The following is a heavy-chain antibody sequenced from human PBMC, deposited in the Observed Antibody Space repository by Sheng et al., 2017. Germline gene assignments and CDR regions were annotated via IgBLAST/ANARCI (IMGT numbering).Heavy chain of an antibody. CDR3: ARGHLWLED. D-gene: IGHD3-16*01. V-gene: IGHV4-59*01. J-gene: IGHJ4*02. CDR2: IYNSGSTTYT. CDR1: GASITSFH. Sequence: QVHLQESGPGLVKPSETLSLTCTVSGASITSFHWSWIRQPPGKGLEWVGYIYNSGSTTYTTYNPSLKSRVTISEDTSKNQVSLRLTSVTPADTAVYHCARGHLWLEDWGQGALVTVS.